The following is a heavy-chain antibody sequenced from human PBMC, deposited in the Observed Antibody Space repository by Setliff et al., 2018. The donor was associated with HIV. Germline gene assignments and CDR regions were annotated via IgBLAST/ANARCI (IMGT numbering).Heavy chain of an antibody. D-gene: IGHD3-16*02. J-gene: IGHJ4*02. Sequence: ASVKVSCKASGYTFSGYYIHWVRQAPGQGLEWLGTLNPNGGSTTYAQKFQGRVTMTRDTSTSTVYMELRSLRSEDTAVYYCARVQTVIPPSFDHWGQGTLVTVSS. CDR1: GYTFSGYY. CDR2: LNPNGGST. V-gene: IGHV1-46*01. CDR3: ARVQTVIPPSFDH.